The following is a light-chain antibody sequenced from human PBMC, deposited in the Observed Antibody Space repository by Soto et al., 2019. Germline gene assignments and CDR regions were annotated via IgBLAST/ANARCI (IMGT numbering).Light chain of an antibody. CDR2: GAS. CDR3: QQYKNWPPTWA. J-gene: IGKJ1*01. CDR1: QSVSSN. V-gene: IGKV3-15*01. Sequence: EIVMTQSPATLSVSPGESATLSCRASQSVSSNLAWYQQKPGQAPRLLIYGASTRATGIPARFSGSGSGTEFTLTISSLQSEDFAVYYCQQYKNWPPTWAFGQGTKVEIK.